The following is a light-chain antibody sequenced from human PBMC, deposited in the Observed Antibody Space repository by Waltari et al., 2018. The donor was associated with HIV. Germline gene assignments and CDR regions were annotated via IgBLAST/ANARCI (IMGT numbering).Light chain of an antibody. J-gene: IGLJ3*02. CDR1: DLPKTY. CDR2: KDT. Sequence: SFELTQPPSVSVSPGHTARITCSGDDLPKTYAYWYQQKTGQAPVLIIYKDTERPSGIPGRFSGSSSGTTDTLTISGVQAEDEADYYCQSANSRGTSLVFGGGTKLTVL. CDR3: QSANSRGTSLV. V-gene: IGLV3-25*03.